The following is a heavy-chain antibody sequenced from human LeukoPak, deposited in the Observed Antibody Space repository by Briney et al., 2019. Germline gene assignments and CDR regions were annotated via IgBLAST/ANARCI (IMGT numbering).Heavy chain of an antibody. V-gene: IGHV1-46*01. CDR3: AKAQYNYRGPYY. Sequence: GASVKVSCKASGYTFTSYYMQWVRQAPGQGLEWMGIINPSDGTTDYPQRSQGRVSMTRDTSTSTVYMELSSLRSEDTAVYYCAKAQYNYRGPYYWGQGTLVTVSS. CDR2: INPSDGTT. J-gene: IGHJ4*02. CDR1: GYTFTSYY. D-gene: IGHD3-10*01.